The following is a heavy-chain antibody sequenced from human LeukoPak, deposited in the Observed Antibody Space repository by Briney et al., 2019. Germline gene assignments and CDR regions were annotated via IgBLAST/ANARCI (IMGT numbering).Heavy chain of an antibody. Sequence: GESLKISCKGSGYSFTSYWIGWVRQMPGKGLEWMGRIDPSDSYTNYSPSFQGHVTISADKSISTAYLQWSSLKASDTAMYYCVLVVVVPAATAANWFDPWGQGTLVTVSS. CDR3: VLVVVVPAATAANWFDP. CDR2: IDPSDSYT. CDR1: GYSFTSYW. D-gene: IGHD2-2*01. J-gene: IGHJ5*02. V-gene: IGHV5-10-1*01.